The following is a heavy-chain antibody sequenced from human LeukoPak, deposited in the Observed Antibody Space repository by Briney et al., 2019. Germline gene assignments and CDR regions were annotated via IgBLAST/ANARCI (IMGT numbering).Heavy chain of an antibody. Sequence: GGSLRLSCAASGFTFTNYAMSWVRQTPGKGLEWVAATVGSRPDTYHADSVQGRFTVSRDNSKNTLYLQMNSLRAEDTAGYYCARWAALGDGDSGDYYGGGYFDYWGQGTLVTVSS. CDR2: TVGSRPDT. D-gene: IGHD4-17*01. J-gene: IGHJ4*02. CDR1: GFTFTNYA. CDR3: ARWAALGDGDSGDYYGGGYFDY. V-gene: IGHV3-23*01.